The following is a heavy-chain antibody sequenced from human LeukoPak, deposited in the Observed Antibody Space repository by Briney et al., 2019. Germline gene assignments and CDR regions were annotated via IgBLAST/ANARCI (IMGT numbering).Heavy chain of an antibody. Sequence: GGSVRLSCAASGFTFSSYWMSWVRQAPGKGREWVANIKQDGSEKYYVASVKGRFTISRDNAKNSLYLQMNSLRAEDTAVYYGARGKGQCGGGDCYFYYYYGMDVWGQGTTVTVSS. J-gene: IGHJ6*02. CDR2: IKQDGSEK. CDR3: ARGKGQCGGGDCYFYYYYGMDV. V-gene: IGHV3-7*01. CDR1: GFTFSSYW. D-gene: IGHD2-21*02.